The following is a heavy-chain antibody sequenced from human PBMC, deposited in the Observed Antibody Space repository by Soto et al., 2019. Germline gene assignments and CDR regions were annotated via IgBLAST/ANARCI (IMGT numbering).Heavy chain of an antibody. CDR2: ISGSGGST. CDR1: GFTFSSYA. D-gene: IGHD3-22*01. CDR3: AKDLRSYYYDSSSESFDY. J-gene: IGHJ4*02. Sequence: EVQLLESGGGLVQPGGSLRLSCAASGFTFSSYAMSWVRQAPGKGLEWVSAISGSGGSTYYADSVKGRFTISRDNSKNTLYLQMNSLRAEDTAVYYCAKDLRSYYYDSSSESFDYWGQGTLVTVSS. V-gene: IGHV3-23*01.